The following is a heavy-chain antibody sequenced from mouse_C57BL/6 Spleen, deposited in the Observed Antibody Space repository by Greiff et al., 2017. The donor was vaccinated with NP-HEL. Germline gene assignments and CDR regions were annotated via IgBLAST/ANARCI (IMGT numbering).Heavy chain of an antibody. Sequence: EVQLQQSGPGLVKPSQSLSLTCSVTGYSITSGYYWNWIRQFPGNKLEWMGYISYDGSNNYNPSLKNRISITRDTSKNQFFLKLNSVTTEDTATYYRASDPAWFAYWGQGTLVTVSA. J-gene: IGHJ3*01. CDR2: ISYDGSN. V-gene: IGHV3-6*01. CDR3: ASDPAWFAY. CDR1: GYSITSGYY.